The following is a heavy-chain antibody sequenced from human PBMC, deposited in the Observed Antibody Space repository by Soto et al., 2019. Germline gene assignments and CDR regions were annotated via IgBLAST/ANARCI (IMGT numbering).Heavy chain of an antibody. V-gene: IGHV1-69*13. CDR2: IIPIFGTA. CDR3: ARAGEVGWGWGSGYYYYGMDV. CDR1: GGTFSSYA. D-gene: IGHD7-27*01. Sequence: SVKVSCKASGGTFSSYATSWVRQAPGQGLEWMGGIIPIFGTANYAQKFQGRVTITADESTSTAYIELSSLRSEDTAVYYCARAGEVGWGWGSGYYYYGMDVWGQGTTVTVSS. J-gene: IGHJ6*02.